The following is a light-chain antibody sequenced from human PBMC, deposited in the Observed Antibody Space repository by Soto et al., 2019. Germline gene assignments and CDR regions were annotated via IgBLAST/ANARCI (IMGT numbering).Light chain of an antibody. Sequence: TQMTQSPSSLSASIGDRVTITFRSSQSISSYLNWYQQKPGKAPHLLVYAASSLQSGVPSRFSGSGSGTDFTLTISSLQHEDFATYYCQQTYNTPRTFGQGTNVDIK. CDR1: QSISSY. CDR2: AAS. V-gene: IGKV1-39*01. J-gene: IGKJ1*01. CDR3: QQTYNTPRT.